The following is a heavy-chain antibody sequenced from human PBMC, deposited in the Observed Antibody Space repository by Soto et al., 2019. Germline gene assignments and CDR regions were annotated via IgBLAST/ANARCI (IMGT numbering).Heavy chain of an antibody. J-gene: IGHJ6*02. CDR2: INHSGST. CDR3: ARVRGWGTMVRGVTNYYYDYGMDV. Sequence: PSETLSLTCAVYCGSFSGDYWSWIRQPPGKGLEWIGEINHSGSTNYNPSLKSRVTISVDTSKNQFSLKLSSVTAADTAVYYCARVRGWGTMVRGVTNYYYDYGMDVWGQGTTVT. D-gene: IGHD3-10*01. V-gene: IGHV4-34*01. CDR1: CGSFSGDY.